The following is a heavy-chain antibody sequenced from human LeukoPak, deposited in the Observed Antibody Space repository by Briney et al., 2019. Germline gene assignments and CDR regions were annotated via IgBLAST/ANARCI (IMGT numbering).Heavy chain of an antibody. V-gene: IGHV1-2*02. Sequence: GASLRVSCTAFGYTFLAYFMHWVRQAPGQGLGWMGWINPDNGGTRYAQRLQDRVTITRDTSITTGYMELSSLQSDDTAVYYCARAGAMISSDYYYYMDVWGNGTTLTLPS. D-gene: IGHD3-16*01. CDR2: INPDNGGT. CDR1: GYTFLAYF. J-gene: IGHJ6*03. CDR3: ARAGAMISSDYYYYMDV.